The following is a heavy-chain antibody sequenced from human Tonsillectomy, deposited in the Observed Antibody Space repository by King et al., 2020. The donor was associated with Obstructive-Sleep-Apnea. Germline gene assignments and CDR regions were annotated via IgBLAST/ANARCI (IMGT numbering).Heavy chain of an antibody. V-gene: IGHV3-21*01. CDR2: ISSSSSYI. CDR3: ARGSLKNQRLFDL. D-gene: IGHD3-10*01. Sequence: VQLVESGGGLVKPGGSLRLSCAASGFTFSSYSMNWVRQAPGKGLEWVSSISSSSSYIYYADSVKGRFTISRDNAKNSLYLQMNSLRAEDTAVYYCARGSLKNQRLFDLWDRGTLVTVSS. J-gene: IGHJ2*01. CDR1: GFTFSSYS.